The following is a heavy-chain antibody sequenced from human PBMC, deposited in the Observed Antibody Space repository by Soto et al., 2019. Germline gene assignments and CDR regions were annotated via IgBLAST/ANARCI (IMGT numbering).Heavy chain of an antibody. CDR2: ISYDGSNK. J-gene: IGHJ4*02. V-gene: IGHV3-30-3*01. CDR3: AREVGVSLIHY. D-gene: IGHD1-26*01. CDR1: GFTFSSYA. Sequence: GGSLRLSCAASGFTFSSYAMHWVRQAPGKGLEWVAVISYDGSNKYYADSVKGRFTISRDNSKNTLYLQMNSLRAEDTAVYYCAREVGVSLIHYWGQGTLVTVSS.